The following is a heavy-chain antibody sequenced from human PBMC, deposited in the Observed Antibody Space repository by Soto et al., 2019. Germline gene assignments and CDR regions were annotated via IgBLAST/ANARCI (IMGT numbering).Heavy chain of an antibody. V-gene: IGHV3-30-3*01. CDR3: ARGGRYYYGSGSPYYFDY. D-gene: IGHD3-10*01. CDR1: GFSFSSYA. Sequence: QVQLVESGGGVVQPGRSLRLSCAASGFSFSSYAMHWIRQAPGKGLDWVTVISYDAGNEYYADSVKGRFTISRDNXKXMXXLQMNSLRAADTAVYYCARGGRYYYGSGSPYYFDYWVQGSLVAVSS. CDR2: ISYDAGNE. J-gene: IGHJ4*02.